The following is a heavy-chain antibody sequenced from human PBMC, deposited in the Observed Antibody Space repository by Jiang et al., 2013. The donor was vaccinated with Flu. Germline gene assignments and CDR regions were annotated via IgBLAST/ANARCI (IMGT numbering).Heavy chain of an antibody. CDR2: IYTSGIT. Sequence: VLLKPSETLTLTCTVSGGSFSNYYWSWVRQPPGKGLEWIGYIYTSGITKYSSSLKSRVTISQDTSQHQFSLKLTSVTAADTAVYYCARDRTLIGGMDVWGKGTTVTVSS. CDR1: GGSFSNYY. CDR3: ARDRTLIGGMDV. D-gene: IGHD2-8*01. V-gene: IGHV4-4*09. J-gene: IGHJ6*04.